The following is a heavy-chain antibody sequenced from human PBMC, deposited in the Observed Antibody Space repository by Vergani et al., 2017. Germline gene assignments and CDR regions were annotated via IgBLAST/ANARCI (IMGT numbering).Heavy chain of an antibody. Sequence: QVQLVQSGAEVKKPGSSVKVSCKASGGTFSSYAISWVRQAPGQGLEWMGRIIPILGIAKYAQKFQGRVTITADKSTSTAYMELSSLRSEDTAVYYCARTQVDCSGGSCYSGLFDYWGQGTLVTVSS. CDR2: IIPILGIA. J-gene: IGHJ4*02. V-gene: IGHV1-69*04. D-gene: IGHD2-15*01. CDR1: GGTFSSYA. CDR3: ARTQVDCSGGSCYSGLFDY.